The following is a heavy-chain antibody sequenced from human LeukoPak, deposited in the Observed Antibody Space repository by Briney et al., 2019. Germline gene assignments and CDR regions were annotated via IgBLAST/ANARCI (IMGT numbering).Heavy chain of an antibody. J-gene: IGHJ4*02. CDR1: GFTFGDYG. Sequence: NPGRSLTLSCTTSGFTFGDYGMSWFRQAPRKGLEWVSFIRSYIYSGATDYAASVRGRFVISRHDSESIAYLQMNSLRTEDTGVYYCARNPHPHCSGVHCPCDSWGQGTLVTVSS. V-gene: IGHV3-49*05. CDR3: ARNPHPHCSGVHCPCDS. CDR2: IRSYIYSGAT. D-gene: IGHD2-15*01.